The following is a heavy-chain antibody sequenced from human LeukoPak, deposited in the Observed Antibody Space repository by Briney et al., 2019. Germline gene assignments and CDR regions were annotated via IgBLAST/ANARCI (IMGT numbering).Heavy chain of an antibody. J-gene: IGHJ6*02. CDR2: IYYSGST. V-gene: IGHV4-59*01. Sequence: SETLSLTCTVSGGSISSYYWSWIRQPPGKGLEWIGYIYYSGSTNYNPSLKSRVTISVDTSKNLFSLKLSSVTAADTAVYYCARDRTFGGMDVWGQGTTVTVSS. D-gene: IGHD3-16*01. CDR1: GGSISSYY. CDR3: ARDRTFGGMDV.